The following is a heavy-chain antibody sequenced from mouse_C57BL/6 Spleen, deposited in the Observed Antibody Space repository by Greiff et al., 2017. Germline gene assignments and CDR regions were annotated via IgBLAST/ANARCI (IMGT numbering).Heavy chain of an antibody. D-gene: IGHD1-1*01. CDR1: GFTFSDYY. J-gene: IGHJ1*03. Sequence: EVKLVESEAGLVQPGSSMKLSCTASGFTFSDYYMAWVRQVPEKGLEWVANINYDGSSTYYLDSLKSRFIISRDNAKNILYLQMSSLKSEDTSTYYCARYYYGSHWYFDVWGTGTTVTVSS. V-gene: IGHV5-16*01. CDR3: ARYYYGSHWYFDV. CDR2: INYDGSST.